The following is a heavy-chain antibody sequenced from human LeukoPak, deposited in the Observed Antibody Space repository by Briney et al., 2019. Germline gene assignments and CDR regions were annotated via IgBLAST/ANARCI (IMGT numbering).Heavy chain of an antibody. Sequence: SETLSLTCTVSGGSISSYYWSWIRQPPGKGLEWIGYIYYSGSTDYNPSLKSRVTISVDTSKNQFSLRLSSVTAADTAVYYCARTSIAGRVPTFDYWGQGTLVTVSS. CDR2: IYYSGST. D-gene: IGHD6-6*01. V-gene: IGHV4-59*01. CDR3: ARTSIAGRVPTFDY. J-gene: IGHJ4*02. CDR1: GGSISSYY.